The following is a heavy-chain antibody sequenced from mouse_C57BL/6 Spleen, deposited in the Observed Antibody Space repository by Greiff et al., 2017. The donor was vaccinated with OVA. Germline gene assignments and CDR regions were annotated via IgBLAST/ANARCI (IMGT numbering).Heavy chain of an antibody. J-gene: IGHJ2*01. D-gene: IGHD2-4*01. Sequence: EVQLQQSGPELVKPGASVKIPCKASGYTFTDYNMDWVKQSHGKSLEWIGDINPNNGGTIYNQKFKGKATLTVDKSSSTAYMELRSLTSEDTAVYYCARLGYDYGGDYFDYWGQGTTLTVSS. CDR2: INPNNGGT. V-gene: IGHV1-18*01. CDR3: ARLGYDYGGDYFDY. CDR1: GYTFTDYN.